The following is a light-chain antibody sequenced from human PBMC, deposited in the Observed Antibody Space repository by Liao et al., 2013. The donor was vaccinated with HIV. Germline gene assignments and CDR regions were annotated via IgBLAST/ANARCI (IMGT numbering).Light chain of an antibody. J-gene: IGLJ2*01. CDR3: QAWDSSTAV. CDR1: GLGDKF. V-gene: IGLV3-1*01. Sequence: SFDLTQPPSMAVSAGQTATITCSGQGLGDKFTCWFQQRPGQSPIMIIYEDSKRPSGIPERFSASNSGDTATLTISGTLPSDEADYYCQAWDSSTAVFGGGTKLTVL. CDR2: EDS.